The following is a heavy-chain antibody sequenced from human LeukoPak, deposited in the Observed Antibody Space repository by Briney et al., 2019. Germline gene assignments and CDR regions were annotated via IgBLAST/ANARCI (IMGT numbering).Heavy chain of an antibody. CDR3: ARSRGPYYYCYGMDV. D-gene: IGHD2-15*01. Sequence: GGSLRLSCAASGFTFSSYAMHWVRQAPGKGLEWVAVISYDGSNKYYADSVKGRFTISRDNSKNTLYLQMNSLRAEDTAVYYCARSRGPYYYCYGMDVWGQGTTVTVSS. V-gene: IGHV3-30-3*01. CDR1: GFTFSSYA. J-gene: IGHJ6*02. CDR2: ISYDGSNK.